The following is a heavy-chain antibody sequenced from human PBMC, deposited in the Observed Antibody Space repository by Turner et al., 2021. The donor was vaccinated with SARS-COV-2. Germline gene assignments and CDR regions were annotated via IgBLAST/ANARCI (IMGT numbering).Heavy chain of an antibody. D-gene: IGHD3-22*01. CDR3: ATAPANYYDSSGSKGFYYYYYGMDV. Sequence: QVQLVQSGAEVKTPGASVKVTCKVSGYTLIELSMHWVRQAPGKGLEWMGGFDPEDGETIYAQKFQGRVTMTEDTSTDTAYMELSSLRSEDTAVYYCATAPANYYDSSGSKGFYYYYYGMDVWGQGTTVTVS. CDR2: FDPEDGET. V-gene: IGHV1-24*01. J-gene: IGHJ6*02. CDR1: GYTLIELS.